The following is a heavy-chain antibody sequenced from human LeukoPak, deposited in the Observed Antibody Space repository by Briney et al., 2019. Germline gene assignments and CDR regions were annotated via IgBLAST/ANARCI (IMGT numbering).Heavy chain of an antibody. CDR1: GGTFSSYV. CDR2: IIPIFGTA. Sequence: GASVKVSFKASGGTFSSYVINWVRQAPGQGLEWMGGIIPIFGTANYAQKFQGRVTITADESTGTAYMELSSLRSEDTAMYYCVRALLRYCSSTSCYWFDPWGQGTLVTVSS. D-gene: IGHD2-2*01. J-gene: IGHJ5*02. V-gene: IGHV1-69*13. CDR3: VRALLRYCSSTSCYWFDP.